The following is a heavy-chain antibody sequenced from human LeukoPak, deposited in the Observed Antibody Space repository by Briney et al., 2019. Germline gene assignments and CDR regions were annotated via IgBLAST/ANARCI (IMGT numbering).Heavy chain of an antibody. Sequence: KTSETLSLTCAVSGGSISSSNWWSWVRQPPGKGLEWIGEIYHSGSTNYNPSLKSRVTISVDKSKNQFSLKLSSVTAADTAVYYCARVKMGGRLYYFDYWGQGTLVTVSS. CDR3: ARVKMGGRLYYFDY. D-gene: IGHD5-24*01. CDR2: IYHSGST. J-gene: IGHJ4*02. V-gene: IGHV4-4*02. CDR1: GGSISSSNW.